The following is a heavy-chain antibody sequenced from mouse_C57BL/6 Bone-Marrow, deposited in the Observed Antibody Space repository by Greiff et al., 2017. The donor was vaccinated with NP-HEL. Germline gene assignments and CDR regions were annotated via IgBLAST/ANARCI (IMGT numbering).Heavy chain of an antibody. D-gene: IGHD1-1*01. CDR2: INPSNGGT. V-gene: IGHV1S81*02. CDR3: TRSGYGGFAY. CDR1: GYTFTSYS. J-gene: IGHJ3*01. Sequence: QVQLQQSGAELVQPGASVKLSCKASGYTFTSYSMYWVKQRPGPGLEWIGDINPSNGGTDFNEKFKSKATLTVDKSSSTAYMQLSSLTSEDSAVYYCTRSGYGGFAYWGQGTLVTVSA.